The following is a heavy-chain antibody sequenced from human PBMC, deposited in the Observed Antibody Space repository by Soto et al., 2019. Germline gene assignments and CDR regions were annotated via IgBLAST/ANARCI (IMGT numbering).Heavy chain of an antibody. CDR1: GCSISSGDYY. V-gene: IGHV4-30-4*01. Sequence: PSETLSITCTVSGCSISSGDYYWSWIRQPPGKGLEWIGYIYYSGSTYYNPSLESRVTIAVDTSKNQFSLKLSSVTAADTAVYYCASDLTLRSGLWFDPWGQGTLVTVSS. CDR3: ASDLTLRSGLWFDP. J-gene: IGHJ5*02. CDR2: IYYSGST.